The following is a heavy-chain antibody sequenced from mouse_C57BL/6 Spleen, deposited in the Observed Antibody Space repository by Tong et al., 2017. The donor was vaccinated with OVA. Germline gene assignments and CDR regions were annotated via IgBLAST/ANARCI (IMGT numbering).Heavy chain of an antibody. CDR1: FSLKKNW. CDR2: INPSNGGT. V-gene: IGHV1-53*01. Sequence: FSLKKNWMHWVKQRPGQGLEWIGNINPSNGGTNYNEKFKSKATLTVDKSTSQASMQLSSLPSEDSAVYYCARDYYGSSWGYYFDY. D-gene: IGHD1-1*01. J-gene: IGHJ2*01. CDR3: ARDYYGSSWGYYFDY.